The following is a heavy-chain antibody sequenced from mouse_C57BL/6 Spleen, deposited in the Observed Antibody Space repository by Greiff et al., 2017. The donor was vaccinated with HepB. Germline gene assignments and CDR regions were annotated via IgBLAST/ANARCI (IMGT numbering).Heavy chain of an antibody. V-gene: IGHV1-53*01. D-gene: IGHD1-1*01. CDR3: ARPTTVVAPFAY. CDR1: GYTFTSYW. Sequence: QVQLQQPGPELVKPGASVMLSCKASGYTFTSYWMHWVKQRPGQGLEWIGNINPSNGGTNYNEKFKSKATLTVDKSSSTAYMQLSSLTSEDSAVYYCARPTTVVAPFAYWGQGTLVTVSA. CDR2: INPSNGGT. J-gene: IGHJ3*01.